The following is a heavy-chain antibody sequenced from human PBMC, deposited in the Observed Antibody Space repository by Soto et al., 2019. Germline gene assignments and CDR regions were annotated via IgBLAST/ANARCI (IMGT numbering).Heavy chain of an antibody. J-gene: IGHJ4*02. CDR1: GFTFIKFD. CDR3: ARGQEVGAHFFDS. CDR2: IGISGDT. D-gene: IGHD2-15*01. Sequence: PWGSLRLSCEASGFTFIKFDIHFFRHPTLKCLEWVSTIGISGDTYYAVSVKGRFTISRDNAKNSLSLQMNSLRAGDTALYFCARGQEVGAHFFDSWGQGTQVTVSS. V-gene: IGHV3-13*04.